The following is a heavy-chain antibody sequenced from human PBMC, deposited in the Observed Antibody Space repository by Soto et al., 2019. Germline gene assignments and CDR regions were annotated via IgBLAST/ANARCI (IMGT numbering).Heavy chain of an antibody. Sequence: GGSLRLSCAASGFTFSSYAMSWVRQAPGKGLEWVSAISGSGGSTYYADSVKGRFTISRDNSKNTLYLQMNSLRAEDTAVYYCAKGAPSWIQLWPYGMDVWGQGTTVTVSS. J-gene: IGHJ6*02. CDR1: GFTFSSYA. CDR2: ISGSGGST. CDR3: AKGAPSWIQLWPYGMDV. D-gene: IGHD5-18*01. V-gene: IGHV3-23*01.